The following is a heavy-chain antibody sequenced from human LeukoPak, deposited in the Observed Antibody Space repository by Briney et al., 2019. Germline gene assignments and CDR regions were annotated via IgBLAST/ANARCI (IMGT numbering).Heavy chain of an antibody. CDR1: GFTFSSYA. CDR3: ARDEHSYGYGDY. V-gene: IGHV3-30-3*01. Sequence: GRSLRLSCAASGFTFSSYAMHWVRQAPGEGLEWVAVISYDGSNKYYADSVKGRFTISRDNSKNTLYLQMNSLRAEDTAVYYCARDEHSYGYGDYWGQGTLVTVSS. D-gene: IGHD5-18*01. CDR2: ISYDGSNK. J-gene: IGHJ4*02.